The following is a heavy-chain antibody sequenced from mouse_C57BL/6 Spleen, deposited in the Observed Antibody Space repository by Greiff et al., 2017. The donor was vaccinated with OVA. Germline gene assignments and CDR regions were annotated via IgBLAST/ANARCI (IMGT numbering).Heavy chain of an antibody. Sequence: EVKLLQSGGGLVQPGGSLSLSCAASGFTFTDYYMSWVRQPPGKALEWLGFIRNKANGYTTEYSASVKGRFTISRDNSQSILYLQMNALRAEDSATYYGARVPLTVSRWYFDDWGKGTTVTVSS. J-gene: IGHJ1*03. V-gene: IGHV7-3*01. CDR3: ARVPLTVSRWYFDD. D-gene: IGHD4-1*01. CDR1: GFTFTDYY. CDR2: IRNKANGYTT.